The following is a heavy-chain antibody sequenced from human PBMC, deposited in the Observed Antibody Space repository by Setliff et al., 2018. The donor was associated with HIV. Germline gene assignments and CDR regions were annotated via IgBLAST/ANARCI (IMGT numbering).Heavy chain of an antibody. J-gene: IGHJ4*02. D-gene: IGHD3-3*01. Sequence: SETLSLTCTVSGGSSNSYYWSWIRQPPGKGLEWIGYIYTSGGTNYNPSLKSRVTISVDTSKNQFSLKLNSVTAADTAVYYCARATRTIFGVVYFDYWGQGTLVTVSS. CDR3: ARATRTIFGVVYFDY. V-gene: IGHV4-4*09. CDR1: GGSSNSYY. CDR2: IYTSGGT.